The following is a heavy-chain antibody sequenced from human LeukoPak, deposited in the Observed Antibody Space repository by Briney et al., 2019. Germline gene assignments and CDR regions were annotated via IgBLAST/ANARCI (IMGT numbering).Heavy chain of an antibody. CDR2: ISSSGSTI. CDR1: GFTFSDYY. V-gene: IGHV3-11*04. CDR3: ARSLRYFDWLHTSYYFDY. D-gene: IGHD3-9*01. Sequence: PGGTLRLSCAASGFTFSDYYMSWIRQAPGKGLEWVSYISSSGSTIYYADSVKGRFTISRDNAKNSLYLQMNSLRAEDTAVYYCARSLRYFDWLHTSYYFDYWGQGTLVTVSS. J-gene: IGHJ4*02.